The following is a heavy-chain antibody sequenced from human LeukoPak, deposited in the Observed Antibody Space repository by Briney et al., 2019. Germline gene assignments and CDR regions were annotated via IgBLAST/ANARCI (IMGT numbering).Heavy chain of an antibody. CDR1: GGSISSYY. CDR2: IYYGGTT. D-gene: IGHD6-13*01. Sequence: SETLSLTCTVSGGSISSYYWSWIRQAPGKGLEWIGYIYYGGTTNYNPSLKSRVTISVDTSKNQFSLKLSSVTAADTAVYYCARGVYIAAAQYAYWGQGTLVTVSS. V-gene: IGHV4-59*01. CDR3: ARGVYIAAAQYAY. J-gene: IGHJ4*02.